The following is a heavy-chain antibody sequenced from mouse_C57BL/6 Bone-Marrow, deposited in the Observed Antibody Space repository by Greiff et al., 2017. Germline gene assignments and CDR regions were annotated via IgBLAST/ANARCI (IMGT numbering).Heavy chain of an antibody. CDR2: IDPSDSYT. D-gene: IGHD2-3*01. CDR1: GYTFTSYW. V-gene: IGHV1-59*01. Sequence: QVQLQQPGAELVRPGTSVKLSCKASGYTFTSYWMHWVKQRPGQGLEWIGVIDPSDSYTNYNQKFKGKATLTVDTSSSTAYMQLSSLTSEDSAVYYCARTVYDGYYGGFAYWGQGTLVTVSA. J-gene: IGHJ3*01. CDR3: ARTVYDGYYGGFAY.